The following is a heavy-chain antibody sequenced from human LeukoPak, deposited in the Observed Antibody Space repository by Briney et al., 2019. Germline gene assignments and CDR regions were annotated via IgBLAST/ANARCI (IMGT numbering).Heavy chain of an antibody. D-gene: IGHD2-2*02. CDR1: GGSLSGYY. V-gene: IGHV4-34*01. CDR2: INHSGST. J-gene: IGHJ4*02. CDR3: AIRGAYCSSTSCYTSFDY. Sequence: SETLSLTCAVYGGSLSGYYWSWIRQPPGKGLEWIGEINHSGSTNYNPSLKSRVTISVDTSKNQFSLKLSSVTAADTAVYYCAIRGAYCSSTSCYTSFDYWGQGTLVTVSS.